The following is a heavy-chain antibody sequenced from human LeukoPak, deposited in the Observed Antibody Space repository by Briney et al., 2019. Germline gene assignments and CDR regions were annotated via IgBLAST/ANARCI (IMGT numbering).Heavy chain of an antibody. J-gene: IGHJ1*01. CDR3: ARDASTTPVEYFQH. V-gene: IGHV3-33*08. CDR2: IWYDGSNK. D-gene: IGHD4-17*01. CDR1: GFTFSSYG. Sequence: GGSLRLSCAASGFTFSSYGMHWVRQAPGKGLEWVAVIWYDGSNKYYADSVKGRFTISRDNSKNTLYLQMNSLRAEDTAVYYCARDASTTPVEYFQHWGQGTLVTVSS.